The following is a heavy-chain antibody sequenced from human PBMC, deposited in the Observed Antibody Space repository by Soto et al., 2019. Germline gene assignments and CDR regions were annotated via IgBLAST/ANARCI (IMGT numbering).Heavy chain of an antibody. CDR2: ITAANVHT. V-gene: IGHV1-3*01. J-gene: IGHJ4*02. Sequence: ASVKVSCKASGYTFPSYPLHCVRQAPGQGLELMGWITAANVHTKYAQKFEGRVTITRNTSAITAYMELSTLRSEDRAVYYCAREWTHYDSSGPGDYWVQGTLVTVSS. CDR3: AREWTHYDSSGPGDY. D-gene: IGHD3-22*01. CDR1: GYTFPSYP.